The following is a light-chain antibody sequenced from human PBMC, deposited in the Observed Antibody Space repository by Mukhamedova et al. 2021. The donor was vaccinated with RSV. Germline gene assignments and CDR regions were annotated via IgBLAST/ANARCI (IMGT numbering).Light chain of an antibody. CDR2: AAS. Sequence: WYQRRVHGKAPNLLIYAASSLQSGVPSRFSGSGSGTDFTLTISSLQPEDFATYYCQQTYSIPYTFGQGTDLETK. V-gene: IGKV1-39*01. J-gene: IGKJ2*01. CDR3: QQTYSIPYT.